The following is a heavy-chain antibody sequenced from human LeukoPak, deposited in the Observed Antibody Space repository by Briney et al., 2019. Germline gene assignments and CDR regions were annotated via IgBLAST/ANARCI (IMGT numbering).Heavy chain of an antibody. CDR3: ARGGPGWLDP. CDR1: GGSISSSSYY. V-gene: IGHV4-61*05. Sequence: SETLSLTCTVSGGSISSSSYYWGWIRQPPGKGLELIGYIYYSGSTNYNPSLKSRVTVSVETSKNQFSLKLSSVTPADTAVYYCARGGPGWLDPWGQGTLVTVSS. J-gene: IGHJ5*02. CDR2: IYYSGST. D-gene: IGHD2-15*01.